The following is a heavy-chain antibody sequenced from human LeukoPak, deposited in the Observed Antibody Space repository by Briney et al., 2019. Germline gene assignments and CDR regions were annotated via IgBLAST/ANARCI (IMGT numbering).Heavy chain of an antibody. J-gene: IGHJ4*02. CDR1: GFTFDDYT. D-gene: IGHD5-12*01. CDR2: ISWDGGST. Sequence: GGSLRLSCAASGFTFDDYTMHWVRQAPGKGLEWVSLISWDGGSTYYADSVKGRFTISRDNSKNSLYLQMNSLRTEDTALYYCAKGEDGYNPVDYWGQGTLVTVSS. CDR3: AKGEDGYNPVDY. V-gene: IGHV3-43*01.